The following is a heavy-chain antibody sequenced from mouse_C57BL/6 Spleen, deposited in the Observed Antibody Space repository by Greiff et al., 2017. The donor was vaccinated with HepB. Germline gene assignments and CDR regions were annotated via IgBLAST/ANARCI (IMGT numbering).Heavy chain of an antibody. Sequence: EVKLMESGGGLVKPGGSLKLSCAASGFTFSDYGMHWVRQAPEKGLEWVAYISSGSSTIYYADTVKGRFTISRDNAKNTLFLQMTSLRSEDTAMYYCARGDSNLAMDYWGQGTSVTVSS. V-gene: IGHV5-17*01. J-gene: IGHJ4*01. CDR3: ARGDSNLAMDY. CDR1: GFTFSDYG. CDR2: ISSGSSTI. D-gene: IGHD2-5*01.